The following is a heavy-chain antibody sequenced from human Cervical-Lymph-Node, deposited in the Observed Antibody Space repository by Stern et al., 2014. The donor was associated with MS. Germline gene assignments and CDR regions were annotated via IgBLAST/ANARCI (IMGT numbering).Heavy chain of an antibody. CDR1: GGTFSTFD. V-gene: IGHV1-69*01. J-gene: IGHJ4*02. Sequence: QVQLVQSGAEVKKPGSSMKVSCKASGGTFSTFDIIWVRQAPGQGLELLGGISPLFGTTNYVQKFQGRVTMTADESTSTVYMELNSLRSEDTAVYYCARHQGGIAANWGQGTLVTVSS. D-gene: IGHD6-13*01. CDR3: ARHQGGIAAN. CDR2: ISPLFGTT.